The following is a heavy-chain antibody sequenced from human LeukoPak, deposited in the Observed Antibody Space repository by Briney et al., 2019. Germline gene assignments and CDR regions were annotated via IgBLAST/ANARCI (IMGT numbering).Heavy chain of an antibody. J-gene: IGHJ4*02. D-gene: IGHD6-13*01. CDR3: ARVLAAGGIRVIDF. Sequence: PSETLSLTCTVSGGSISSRSYYWGWIRQSPGKGLEWIGTIYYSGTTYYNPSLKSRVTISVDTSKNQFSLILSSVTAADTAVYYCARVLAAGGIRVIDFWGQGTLVTVSS. CDR1: GGSISSRSYY. CDR2: IYYSGTT. V-gene: IGHV4-39*01.